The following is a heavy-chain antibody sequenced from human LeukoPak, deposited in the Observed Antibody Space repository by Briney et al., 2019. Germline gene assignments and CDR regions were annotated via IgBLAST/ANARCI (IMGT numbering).Heavy chain of an antibody. V-gene: IGHV1-69*05. CDR1: GYTFTTYG. D-gene: IGHD5-12*01. CDR3: AVVAATNY. J-gene: IGHJ4*02. CDR2: IIPIFGTA. Sequence: SVKVSCKASGYTFTTYGISWVRQAPGQGLEWMGGIIPIFGTANYAQKFQGRVTITTDESTSTAYMELSSLRSEDTAVYYCAVVAATNYWGQGTLVTVSS.